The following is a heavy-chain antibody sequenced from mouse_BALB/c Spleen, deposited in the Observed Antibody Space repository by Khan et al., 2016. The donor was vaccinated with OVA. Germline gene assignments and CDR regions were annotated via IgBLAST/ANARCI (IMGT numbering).Heavy chain of an antibody. V-gene: IGHV9-3-1*01. J-gene: IGHJ2*01. CDR3: ARGNSDFDY. Sequence: QIQLVQSGPELKKPGETVKISCKASGYSFTNYVMNWVKQAPGKGLKWMGWINTYIGEPIYSDDFKGRFAFSLETSASTAYLQINNLKNEDTATYFCARGNSDFDYWGQGTTLTVSS. CDR1: GYSFTNYV. D-gene: IGHD2-1*01. CDR2: INTYIGEP.